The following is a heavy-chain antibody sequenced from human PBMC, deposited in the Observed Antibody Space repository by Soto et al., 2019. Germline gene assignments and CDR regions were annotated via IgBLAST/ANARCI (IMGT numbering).Heavy chain of an antibody. CDR3: ARVTRMTYGMDV. J-gene: IGHJ6*02. D-gene: IGHD2-8*01. Sequence: ASVKVSCKDSRYTFTDYYVHWVRQAPGHGLEWVGWINPISGDTNFAQNFPGRVTMTRETSSGTVYIDLSSLISGDKAVYYSARVTRMTYGMDVRGQRNTVTVSS. V-gene: IGHV1-2*02. CDR1: RYTFTDYY. CDR2: INPISGDT.